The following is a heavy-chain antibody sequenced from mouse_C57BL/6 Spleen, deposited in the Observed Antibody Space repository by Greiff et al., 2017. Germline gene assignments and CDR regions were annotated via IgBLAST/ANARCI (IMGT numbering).Heavy chain of an antibody. D-gene: IGHD3-3*01. CDR2: IYPGDGDT. Sequence: QVQLQQSGPELVKPGASVTISCKASGYAFSSSWMNWVKQRPGKGLEWIGRIYPGDGDTNYNGKFKGKATLTADKSSSTAYMQLSSLTSEDSAVYFCAREGSYGYAMDYWGQGTSVTVSS. CDR3: AREGSYGYAMDY. V-gene: IGHV1-82*01. J-gene: IGHJ4*01. CDR1: GYAFSSSW.